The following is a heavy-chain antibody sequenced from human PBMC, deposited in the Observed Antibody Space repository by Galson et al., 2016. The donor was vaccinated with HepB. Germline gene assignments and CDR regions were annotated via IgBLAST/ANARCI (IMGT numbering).Heavy chain of an antibody. CDR3: ARSQNRNRDNEWAY. J-gene: IGHJ4*02. CDR1: GFTFSTYW. D-gene: IGHD1-26*01. CDR2: IDQDGSEK. V-gene: IGHV3-7*01. Sequence: SLRLSCAASGFTFSTYWMSWVRQAPGKGLEWVANIDQDGSEKYYEDSVKGRFTISRDNPNNSLYLQMNSLRAEDTAVYYCARSQNRNRDNEWAYWGQGTQVTVTS.